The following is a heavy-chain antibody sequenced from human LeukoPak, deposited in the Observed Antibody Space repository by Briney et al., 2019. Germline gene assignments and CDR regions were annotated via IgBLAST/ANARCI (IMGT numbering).Heavy chain of an antibody. CDR1: GFTFSDYY. D-gene: IGHD5-12*01. CDR2: NSASGQTT. CDR3: AKAPVGWLRPLDY. J-gene: IGHJ4*02. V-gene: IGHV3-23*01. Sequence: PGGSLRLSCAASGFTFSDYYMSWIRQAPGKGLEWASGNSASGQTTYYADSVKGRFTISRDNSKDTLHLQMNSLRAEDTAVYYCAKAPVGWLRPLDYWGQGTLVTVSS.